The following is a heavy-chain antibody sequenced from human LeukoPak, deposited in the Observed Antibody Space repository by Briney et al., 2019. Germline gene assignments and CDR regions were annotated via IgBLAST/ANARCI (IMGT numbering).Heavy chain of an antibody. V-gene: IGHV3-23*01. CDR3: AKSLIQLPYYFDY. Sequence: GGSLRLSCAASGFTFSSYAMSWVRQAPAKGLEWVSAISGSGGSTYYADSVKGRFTISRDNSKNTLYLQMNSLRAEDTTVYYCAKSLIQLPYYFDYWGQGTLVTVSS. CDR1: GFTFSSYA. CDR2: ISGSGGST. D-gene: IGHD5-18*01. J-gene: IGHJ4*02.